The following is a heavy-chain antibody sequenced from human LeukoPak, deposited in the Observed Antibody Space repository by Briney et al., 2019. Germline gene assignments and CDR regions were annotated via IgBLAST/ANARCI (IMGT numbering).Heavy chain of an antibody. D-gene: IGHD2-2*01. J-gene: IGHJ4*02. CDR2: ISTSGSTI. CDR3: ARGYCSSTSCYEEAFDY. Sequence: TGGSLRLSCAASGFTFSSYEMNWVRQAPGKGLEWVSYISTSGSTIYYADSVKGRFTMSRDNAKNSLYLQTNSLRAEDTAVYYCARGYCSSTSCYEEAFDYWGQGTLVTVSS. V-gene: IGHV3-48*03. CDR1: GFTFSSYE.